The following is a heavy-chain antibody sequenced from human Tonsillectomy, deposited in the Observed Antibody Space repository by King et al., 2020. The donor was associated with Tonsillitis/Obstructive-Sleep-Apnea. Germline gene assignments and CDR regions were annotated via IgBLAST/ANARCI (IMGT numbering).Heavy chain of an antibody. D-gene: IGHD5-24*01. J-gene: IGHJ4*02. CDR1: GFSLSTSGMC. CDR2: IDWDDDK. CDR3: ARMASVREMATDY. V-gene: IGHV2-70*11. Sequence: TLKESGPALVKPTQTLTLTCTFSGFSLSTSGMCVSWIRQPPGKALEWLARIDWDDDKYYSTSLKTRFTISKDTSKNQVVLTMTNMDPVDTATYYCARMASVREMATDYWGQGTLVTVSS.